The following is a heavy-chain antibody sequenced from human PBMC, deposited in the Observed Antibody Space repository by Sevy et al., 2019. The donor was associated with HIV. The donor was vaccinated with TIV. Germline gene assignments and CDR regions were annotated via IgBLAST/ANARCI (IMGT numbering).Heavy chain of an antibody. CDR1: GYSISSGYY. CDR3: ARPGRSSSSFYFDY. CDR2: IYHSGST. V-gene: IGHV4-38-2*01. J-gene: IGHJ4*02. Sequence: SETLSLTCAVSGYSISSGYYWGWIRQPPGKGLEWFGSIYHSGSTYYNPSLKSRVTISVDTSKNQFSLKLSSVTAADTAVYYCARPGRSSSSFYFDYWGQGTLVTVSS. D-gene: IGHD6-6*01.